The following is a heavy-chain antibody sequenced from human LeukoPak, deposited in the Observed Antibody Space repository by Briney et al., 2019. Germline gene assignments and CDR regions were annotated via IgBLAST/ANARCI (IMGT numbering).Heavy chain of an antibody. CDR2: IIPIFGTA. CDR1: GGTFSSYA. V-gene: IGHV1-69*01. J-gene: IGHJ6*03. Sequence: ASVKVSCKASGGTFSSYAISWVRQAPGQGLEWIGGIIPIFGTANYAQKFQGRVTITADESTSTAYMELSSLRSEDTAVYYCASRHIAVAGTGYYYYYYMDVWGKGTTVTVSS. CDR3: ASRHIAVAGTGYYYYYYMDV. D-gene: IGHD6-19*01.